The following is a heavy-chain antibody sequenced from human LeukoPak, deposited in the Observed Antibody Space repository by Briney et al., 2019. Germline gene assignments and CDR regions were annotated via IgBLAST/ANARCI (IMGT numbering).Heavy chain of an antibody. Sequence: GGSLRLSCTVSGFTVSSDSMSWVRQAPGKGLEWVSFIYSGGSTHYSDSVKGRFTISRDNSKNTLYLQMNSLRAEDTAVYYCAKDGDDCIDFWGQGTLVTVSS. V-gene: IGHV3-53*05. J-gene: IGHJ4*02. CDR1: GFTVSSDS. D-gene: IGHD3-22*01. CDR2: IYSGGST. CDR3: AKDGDDCIDF.